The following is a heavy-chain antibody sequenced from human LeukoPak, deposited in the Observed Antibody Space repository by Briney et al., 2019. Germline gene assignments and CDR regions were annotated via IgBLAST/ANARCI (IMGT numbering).Heavy chain of an antibody. J-gene: IGHJ4*02. CDR2: ISRGDGTT. CDR1: GFTFSSYA. CDR3: AKDIRPSSGSFDY. V-gene: IGHV3-23*01. D-gene: IGHD1-26*01. Sequence: GGSLRLSCAGSGFTFSSYAMTWVRQAPGTGLEWVSSISRGDGTTYYADSVKGRFTISRDNSKNTLYLQMNSLRAEDTAIYYCAKDIRPSSGSFDYWGQGTLVTVSS.